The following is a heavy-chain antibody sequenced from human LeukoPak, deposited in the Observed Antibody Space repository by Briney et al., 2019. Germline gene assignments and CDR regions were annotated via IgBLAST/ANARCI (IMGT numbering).Heavy chain of an antibody. CDR2: ISSSSSYI. V-gene: IGHV3-21*01. CDR1: GFTFNTYS. D-gene: IGHD2-15*01. Sequence: GGSLRLSCAASGFTFNTYSINWVRQAPGKRLEWVSSISSSSSYIYYADSVKGRFTISRDNAKNSLYLQLNSLRAEDTAVYYCARATQYCSGGSCYDTWFDPWGQGTLVTVSS. CDR3: ARATQYCSGGSCYDTWFDP. J-gene: IGHJ5*02.